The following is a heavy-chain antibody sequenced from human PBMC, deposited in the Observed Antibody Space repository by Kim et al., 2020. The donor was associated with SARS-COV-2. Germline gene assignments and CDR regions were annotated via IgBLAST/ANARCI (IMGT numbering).Heavy chain of an antibody. CDR3: ARGGWYIEY. Sequence: IEKNYVNSVRGRFTISRDNAKNSLYLQMNSLRAEDTAVYFWARGGWYIEYWGQGTLVTVSS. J-gene: IGHJ4*02. CDR2: IEK. V-gene: IGHV3-7*01. D-gene: IGHD6-19*01.